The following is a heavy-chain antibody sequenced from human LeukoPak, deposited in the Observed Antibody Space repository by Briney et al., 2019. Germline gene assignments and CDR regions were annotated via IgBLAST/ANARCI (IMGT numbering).Heavy chain of an antibody. D-gene: IGHD2-15*01. CDR1: GFTVSSNY. V-gene: IGHV3-23*01. CDR3: AKRRRPSGGAYDM. Sequence: PGGPLRLSCAASGFTVSSNYMSWVRQAPGRGLEWASDISASDGRTFYADSVKGRFTISRDNSKDTLYLQTNSLRAEDTALYYCAKRRRPSGGAYDMWGPGTMVTVSS. J-gene: IGHJ3*02. CDR2: ISASDGRT.